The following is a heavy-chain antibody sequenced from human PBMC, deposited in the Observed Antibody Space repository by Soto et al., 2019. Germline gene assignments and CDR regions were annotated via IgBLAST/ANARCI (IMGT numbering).Heavy chain of an antibody. CDR3: ARFLIGRSIYFDY. CDR2: IYYSGST. CDR1: GGSISSEGYY. V-gene: IGHV4-61*08. D-gene: IGHD3-22*01. J-gene: IGHJ4*02. Sequence: QVPLQESGPGLVKPSQTLSLTCTVSGGSISSEGYYWSWIRQPPGKGLEWIGYIYYSGSTNYNPSLKSRVTISVDTSKNQFSLKLSSVTAADTAVYYCARFLIGRSIYFDYWGQGTLVTVSS.